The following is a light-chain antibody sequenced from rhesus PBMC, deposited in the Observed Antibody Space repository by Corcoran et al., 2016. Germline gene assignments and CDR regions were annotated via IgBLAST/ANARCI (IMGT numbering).Light chain of an antibody. CDR1: QSISSW. J-gene: IGKJ1*01. Sequence: DIQMTQSPSSLSASVGDTVTITCRASQSISSWLAWYQQTPGKAPKLLIYKASKLQSGVPSRSSGSVSGTDCTLTISSLQPEDFATYYCLQYSSSPWTFGQGTKVEIK. V-gene: IGKV1-22*01. CDR2: KAS. CDR3: LQYSSSPWT.